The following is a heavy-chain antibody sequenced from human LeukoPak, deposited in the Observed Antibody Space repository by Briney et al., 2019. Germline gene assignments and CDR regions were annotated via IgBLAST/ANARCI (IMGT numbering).Heavy chain of an antibody. CDR2: MYHTGTS. J-gene: IGHJ3*02. V-gene: IGHV4-59*01. Sequence: SETLSLTCSVSGASITTYYINWIRQSPGKGLEWIGYMYHTGTSDYNPSLQSRVTISLDTPNNKVSLTLTSVTAADTAVYYCATTRGYSTNDAFDIWGQGTRVTVSS. CDR1: GASITTYY. D-gene: IGHD5-18*01. CDR3: ATTRGYSTNDAFDI.